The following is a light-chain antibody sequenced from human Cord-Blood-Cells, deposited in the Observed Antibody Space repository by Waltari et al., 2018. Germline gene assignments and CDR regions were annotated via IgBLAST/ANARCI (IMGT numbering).Light chain of an antibody. Sequence: DIQMTQSPSSLSASVGDRVTITCRASHGISNYLAWYQQKPGKDPKLLIYAASTLQAGVPSRFSGRGYGTDVTLTISSLQHEDVVTYYCQKYNSAPPFTFGPGTKVDIK. CDR1: HGISNY. CDR2: AAS. CDR3: QKYNSAPPFT. J-gene: IGKJ3*01. V-gene: IGKV1-27*01.